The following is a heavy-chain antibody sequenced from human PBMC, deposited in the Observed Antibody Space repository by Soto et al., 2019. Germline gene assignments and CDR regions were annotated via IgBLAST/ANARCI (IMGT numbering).Heavy chain of an antibody. V-gene: IGHV4-39*01. CDR1: GFSISSSSYY. Sequence: SETLSLTCTFSGFSISSSSYYWGWIRQPPGKGLEWIGSIYYSGSTYYNPSLKSRVTISVDTSKNQFSLKLSSVTAADTAVYYCARQRCSSTSCLNWFDPWGQGTLVTVSS. J-gene: IGHJ5*02. CDR3: ARQRCSSTSCLNWFDP. D-gene: IGHD2-2*01. CDR2: IYYSGST.